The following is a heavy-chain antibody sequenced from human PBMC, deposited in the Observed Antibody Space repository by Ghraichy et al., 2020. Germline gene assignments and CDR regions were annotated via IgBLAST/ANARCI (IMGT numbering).Heavy chain of an antibody. V-gene: IGHV4-4*02. D-gene: IGHD3-10*01. Sequence: SETLSLTCAVSGGSISSTDRWSWVRQPPGEGLEWIGEIYHSGSTNYNPSLKSRVTISVDKSKNQLSLKLSSVTAADTAIYYCARTRYSRSYYGTSHYHGMDVWGQGTTVTVSS. CDR3: ARTRYSRSYYGTSHYHGMDV. CDR2: IYHSGST. J-gene: IGHJ6*02. CDR1: GGSISSTDR.